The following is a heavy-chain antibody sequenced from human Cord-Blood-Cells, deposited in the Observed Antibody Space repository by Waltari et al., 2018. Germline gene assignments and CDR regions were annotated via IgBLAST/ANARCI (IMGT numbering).Heavy chain of an antibody. CDR3: ARRPTPAGLRGGYMDV. V-gene: IGHV4-34*01. Sequence: QVQLQQWGAGLLKPSEPLSLTCAVYGGSFSGYYWSWIRQPPGKGLEWIGEINHSGSTNYNPSLKSRVTISVDTSKNQFSLKLSSVTAADTAVYYCARRPTPAGLRGGYMDVWGKGTTVTVSS. J-gene: IGHJ6*03. D-gene: IGHD3-16*01. CDR1: GGSFSGYY. CDR2: INHSGST.